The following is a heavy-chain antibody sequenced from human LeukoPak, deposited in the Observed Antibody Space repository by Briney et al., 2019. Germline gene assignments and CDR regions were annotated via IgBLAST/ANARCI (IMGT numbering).Heavy chain of an antibody. Sequence: PGGSLRLSCAASGFTFSNYDMYWVRQAPGKGLEWVAVISYDGTNKYYADSVKGRFTISRDKSKNTLYLQMNSLRAEDTAVYYCARDLGVGGIGAHNYWGQGTLVTVSS. CDR1: GFTFSNYD. D-gene: IGHD3-16*02. CDR2: ISYDGTNK. J-gene: IGHJ4*02. V-gene: IGHV3-30-3*01. CDR3: ARDLGVGGIGAHNY.